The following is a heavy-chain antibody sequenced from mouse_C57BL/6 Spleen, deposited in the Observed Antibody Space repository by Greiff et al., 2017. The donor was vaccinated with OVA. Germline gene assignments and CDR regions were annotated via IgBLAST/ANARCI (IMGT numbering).Heavy chain of an antibody. CDR1: GYAFSSSW. CDR3: ARRGHWYFGG. J-gene: IGHJ1*03. Sequence: QVQLQQSGPELVKPGASVKISCTASGYAFSSSWMNWVKQRPGKGLEWIGRIYPGDGDTNYNGKFKGQATLSADNSSSTAYMQLSSLTSEDAAVYFCARRGHWYFGGWGTGTTVTVST. V-gene: IGHV1-82*01. CDR2: IYPGDGDT.